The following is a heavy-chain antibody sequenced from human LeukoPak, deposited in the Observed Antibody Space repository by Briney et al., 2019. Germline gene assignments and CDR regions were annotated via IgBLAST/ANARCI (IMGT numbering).Heavy chain of an antibody. CDR3: ATRRGGWYFRN. CDR2: IYSRGST. J-gene: IGHJ4*02. CDR1: GGSISSSNYY. D-gene: IGHD6-19*01. Sequence: SGTLSLTCIVSGGSISSSNYYWGWIRQSPGKGLEWIGSIYSRGSTYYNPSLKSRVIVSSDMSKNQFSLMLNSVTAADTAVYYCATRRGGWYFRNWGQGTLVTVSS. V-gene: IGHV4-39*07.